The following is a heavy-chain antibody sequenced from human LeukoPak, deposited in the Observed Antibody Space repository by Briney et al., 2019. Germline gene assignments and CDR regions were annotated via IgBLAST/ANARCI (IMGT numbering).Heavy chain of an antibody. D-gene: IGHD3-16*01. CDR3: ARGVGGYQVFDY. CDR1: GFTFSSYA. CDR2: ISSNGGST. J-gene: IGHJ4*02. V-gene: IGHV3-64*01. Sequence: GGSLRLSCAASGFTFSSYAMHWVRQAPGKGLEYVSAISSNGGSTYYANSVKGRFTISRDNSKNTLYLQMGSLRAEDMAVYYCARGVGGYQVFDYWGQGTLVTVSS.